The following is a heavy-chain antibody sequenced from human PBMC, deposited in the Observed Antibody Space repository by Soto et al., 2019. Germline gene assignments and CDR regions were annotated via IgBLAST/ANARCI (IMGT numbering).Heavy chain of an antibody. Sequence: QVQLVQSGAEVKKPGSSVKVSCKASGGTFSSYTISWVRQAPGQGLEWMGRFIPILGIANYAQKFQGRVTITADKSTSTAYMELSSLRSEDTAVYYCARDFRYCSSTSCPLDYWGQGTLVTVSS. D-gene: IGHD2-2*01. V-gene: IGHV1-69*08. CDR1: GGTFSSYT. J-gene: IGHJ4*02. CDR2: FIPILGIA. CDR3: ARDFRYCSSTSCPLDY.